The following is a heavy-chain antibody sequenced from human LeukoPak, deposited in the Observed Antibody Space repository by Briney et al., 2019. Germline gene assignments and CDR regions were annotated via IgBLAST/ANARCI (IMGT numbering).Heavy chain of an antibody. CDR3: ARMPYVGATYPFDY. V-gene: IGHV4-59*01. CDR1: SGSISSYY. J-gene: IGHJ4*02. Sequence: SETLSLTCTVSSGSISSYYWTWIRQPPGKGLEWIGYIYYSGSTNYNPSLKSRATISVDTSKNQFSLKLSSVTAADTAVYYCARMPYVGATYPFDYWGQGTLVTVSS. CDR2: IYYSGST. D-gene: IGHD1-26*01.